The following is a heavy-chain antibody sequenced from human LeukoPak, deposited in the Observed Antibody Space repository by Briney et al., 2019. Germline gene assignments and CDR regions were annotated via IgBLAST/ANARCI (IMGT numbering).Heavy chain of an antibody. CDR2: ISGSGGST. Sequence: GGSLRLSCAASGFTFSSYAMSWVRQAPGKGLEWVSAISGSGGSTYYADSVKGRFTISRDNSKNTLYLQMNSLRAEDTAVYCCALALLVVPAAMIPQEAFDIWGQGTMVTVSS. CDR1: GFTFSSYA. J-gene: IGHJ3*02. D-gene: IGHD2-2*01. V-gene: IGHV3-23*01. CDR3: ALALLVVPAAMIPQEAFDI.